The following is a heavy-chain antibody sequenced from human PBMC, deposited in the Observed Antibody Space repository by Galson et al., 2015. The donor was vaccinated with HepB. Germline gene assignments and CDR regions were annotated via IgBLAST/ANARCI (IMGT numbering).Heavy chain of an antibody. D-gene: IGHD6-19*01. V-gene: IGHV3-33*08. Sequence: SLRLSCAASGFTFRGRSMHWVRQAPGKGLEWVAVIWYDGSNKDYADSVRGRFTISRDNSKNTVYLQMNSLRAEDTAVYYCARESEVSGWYFFDYWGQGTLVTVSS. J-gene: IGHJ4*02. CDR2: IWYDGSNK. CDR3: ARESEVSGWYFFDY. CDR1: GFTFRGRS.